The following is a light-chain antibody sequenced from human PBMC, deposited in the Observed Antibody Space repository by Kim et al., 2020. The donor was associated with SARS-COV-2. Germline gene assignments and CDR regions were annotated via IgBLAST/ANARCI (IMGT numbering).Light chain of an antibody. J-gene: IGLJ2*01. CDR3: CSYASNGTLI. V-gene: IGLV2-14*03. CDR2: DVT. CDR1: SSDVGNYNY. Sequence: QSALTQPASVSGSPGQSITIPCTGTSSDVGNYNYVSWYQHHPGEAPKVMIYDVTKRPSGVSNRFFGSKSGNTASLTTSGLQTEDEADYYCCSYASNGTLIFGGGTQLTVL.